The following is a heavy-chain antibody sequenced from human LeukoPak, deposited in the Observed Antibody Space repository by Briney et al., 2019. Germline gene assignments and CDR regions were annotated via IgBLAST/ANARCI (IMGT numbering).Heavy chain of an antibody. Sequence: PSETLSLTCTVSGGSLSSYYWSWIRQPPGKGLEWIGYIYYSGSTNYNPSLKSRVTISVDTSKNQFSLKLSSVTAADTAVYYCARGTYYYDSSGYYSWGQGTMVTVSS. J-gene: IGHJ3*01. CDR1: GGSLSSYY. CDR3: ARGTYYYDSSGYYS. CDR2: IYYSGST. V-gene: IGHV4-59*01. D-gene: IGHD3-22*01.